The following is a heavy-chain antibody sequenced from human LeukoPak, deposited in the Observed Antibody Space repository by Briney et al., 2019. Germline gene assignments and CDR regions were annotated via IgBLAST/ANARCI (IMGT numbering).Heavy chain of an antibody. CDR1: GFTFSSYS. J-gene: IGHJ4*02. D-gene: IGHD3-10*01. Sequence: GGSLRLSCAASGFTFSSYSMNWVRQAPGKGLEWVSYISSSSSTIYYADSVKGRFTISRDNAKNSLYLQMNSLRAEDTAVYYCARDAYYYGSGSLYPSDYWGQGTLVTVSS. CDR2: ISSSSSTI. CDR3: ARDAYYYGSGSLYPSDY. V-gene: IGHV3-48*01.